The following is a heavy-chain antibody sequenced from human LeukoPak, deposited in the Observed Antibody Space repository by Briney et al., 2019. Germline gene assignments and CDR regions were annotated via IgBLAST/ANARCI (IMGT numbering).Heavy chain of an antibody. CDR2: ISAAGDT. D-gene: IGHD2-21*02. J-gene: IGHJ4*02. CDR1: GFTFSSYD. V-gene: IGHV3-13*01. Sequence: PGGSLRLSCAASGFTFSSYDMHRVRQATGKGLEGVSAISAAGDTYYLDSVKGRFTISRENAKNSLYLQMNSLRAGDTAVYYCVALGDRIYWGQGTLVTVSS. CDR3: VALGDRIY.